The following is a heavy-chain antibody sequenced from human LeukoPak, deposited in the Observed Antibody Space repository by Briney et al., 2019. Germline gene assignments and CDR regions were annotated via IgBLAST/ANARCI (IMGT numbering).Heavy chain of an antibody. CDR1: GGSISSGDYY. V-gene: IGHV4-30-4*08. D-gene: IGHD1-7*01. CDR3: ARDLPTTAFDI. J-gene: IGHJ3*02. CDR2: IYYSGST. Sequence: SQTLSLTCTVSGGSISSGDYYWSWIRQPPGKGLEWIGYIYYSGSTYYNPSLKSRVTISVDTSKNQFSLKLSSVTAADTSVYYCARDLPTTAFDIWGQGTMVTVSS.